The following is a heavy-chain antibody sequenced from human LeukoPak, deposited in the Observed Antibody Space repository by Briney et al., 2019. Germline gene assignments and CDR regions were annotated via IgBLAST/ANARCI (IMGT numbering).Heavy chain of an antibody. Sequence: SVKVSCKASGGTFSSYAISWVRQAPGQGLEWMGRIIPILGIANYAQKFQGRVTITADKSTSTAYMELSSPRSEDTAVYYCARDPAVTTNFGYYFDYWGQGTLVTVSS. V-gene: IGHV1-69*04. CDR3: ARDPAVTTNFGYYFDY. CDR2: IIPILGIA. D-gene: IGHD4-17*01. J-gene: IGHJ4*02. CDR1: GGTFSSYA.